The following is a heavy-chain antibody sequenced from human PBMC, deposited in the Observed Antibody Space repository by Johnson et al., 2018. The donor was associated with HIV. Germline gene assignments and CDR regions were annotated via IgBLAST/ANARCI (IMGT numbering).Heavy chain of an antibody. CDR3: AKDDPGARPGLSVIGAFDI. V-gene: IGHV3-30*18. Sequence: QVQLVESGGGVVQPGRSLRLSCAASGFTFSSYGMHWVRQAPGKGLEWVAVISYDGSNKYYADSVKGRFTISRDNSKNTLYLQMNSLRVEETAVYFWAKDDPGARPGLSVIGAFDIWGQGTMVTVSS. J-gene: IGHJ3*02. D-gene: IGHD6-6*01. CDR1: GFTFSSYG. CDR2: ISYDGSNK.